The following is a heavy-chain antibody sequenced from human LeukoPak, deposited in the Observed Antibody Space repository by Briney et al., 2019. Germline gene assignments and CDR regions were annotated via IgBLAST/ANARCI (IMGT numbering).Heavy chain of an antibody. CDR1: GFSFSNYW. CDR3: ARDLYSGPNTDY. CDR2: IKKDGSEK. Sequence: PGGSLRLSCAASGFSFSNYWMNWVRQAPGKGLEWVANIKKDGSEKNYVDSVKGRFTISRDSAKNSLHLQMNSLRAEDTAVYYCARDLYSGPNTDYWGQGTLVTVSS. D-gene: IGHD5-18*01. J-gene: IGHJ4*02. V-gene: IGHV3-7*01.